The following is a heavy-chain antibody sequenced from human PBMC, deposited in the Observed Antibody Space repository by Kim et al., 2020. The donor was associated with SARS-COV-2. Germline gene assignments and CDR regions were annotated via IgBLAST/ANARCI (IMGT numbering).Heavy chain of an antibody. D-gene: IGHD5-18*01. J-gene: IGHJ3*01. CDR3: ARDRGYNPDSFDL. CDR2: ISTYDDDA. Sequence: ASVKVSCKASGYTFTTYGVSCVRQAPGQGLDWMGWISTYDDDANYAQGFQGRVTMTADTSATTAYMELRSLRSDDTAVYYCARDRGYNPDSFDLWGQGTLLTVSS. V-gene: IGHV1-18*04. CDR1: GYTFTTYG.